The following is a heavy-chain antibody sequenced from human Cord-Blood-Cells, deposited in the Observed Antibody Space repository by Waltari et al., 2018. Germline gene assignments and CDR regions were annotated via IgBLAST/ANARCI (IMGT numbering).Heavy chain of an antibody. V-gene: IGHV1-24*01. CDR1: GYTLPELS. CDR3: ATAFPRYCSSTSCYFDY. CDR2: CDPEDGET. J-gene: IGHJ4*02. D-gene: IGHD2-2*01. Sequence: QVQLVQSGAEVWKPGASVKVSCMVSGYTLPELSMHRVRAAHGKGLEWMGGCDPEDGETIYAQKFQGRVTMTEDTSTDTAYMELSSLRSEDTAVYYCATAFPRYCSSTSCYFDYWGQGTLVTVSS.